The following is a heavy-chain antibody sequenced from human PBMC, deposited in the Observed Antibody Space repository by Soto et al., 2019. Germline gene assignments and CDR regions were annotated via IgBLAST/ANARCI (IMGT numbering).Heavy chain of an antibody. CDR1: GFTFSSYA. CDR3: ARGGYYDSSGYPDY. CDR2: ISYDGSNK. V-gene: IGHV3-30-3*01. J-gene: IGHJ4*02. Sequence: GGSLRLSCAASGFTFSSYAMHWVRQAPGKGLEWVAVISYDGSNKYYADSVKGRFTISRDNSKNTLYLQMNSLRAGDTAVYYCARGGYYDSSGYPDYWGQGTLVTVSS. D-gene: IGHD3-22*01.